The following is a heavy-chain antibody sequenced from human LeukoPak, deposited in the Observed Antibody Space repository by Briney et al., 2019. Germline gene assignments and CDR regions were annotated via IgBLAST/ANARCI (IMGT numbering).Heavy chain of an antibody. CDR3: ARTQDILAVGFDP. CDR2: ISGSGGST. D-gene: IGHD2-2*01. Sequence: PGGSLRLSCAASGFTVSSNYMSWVRRAPGKGLEWVSAISGSGGSTYYADSVKGRFTISRDNSKNMLYLQMNSLRVEDTAVYYCARTQDILAVGFDPWGQGTLVTVSS. CDR1: GFTVSSNY. J-gene: IGHJ5*02. V-gene: IGHV3-23*01.